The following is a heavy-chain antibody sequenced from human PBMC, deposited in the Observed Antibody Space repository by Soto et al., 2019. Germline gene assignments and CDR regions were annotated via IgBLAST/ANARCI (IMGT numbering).Heavy chain of an antibody. J-gene: IGHJ4*02. D-gene: IGHD6-6*01. CDR2: IYPGDSDT. V-gene: IGHV5-51*01. CDR3: ARAEQLVDEFDY. Sequence: PGESLKISCKGSGYRFTTYWIGWVRQMPGKGLEWMGIIYPGDSDTRYSPSFQGQVTISADKSISTAYLQWTSLKASDTAMYYCARAEQLVDEFDYWGQGTQVTVSS. CDR1: GYRFTTYW.